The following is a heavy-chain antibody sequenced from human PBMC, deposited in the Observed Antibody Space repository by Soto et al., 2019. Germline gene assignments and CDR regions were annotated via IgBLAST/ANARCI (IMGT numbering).Heavy chain of an antibody. CDR1: GYTFTDYY. D-gene: IGHD2-21*02. V-gene: IGHV1-2*02. CDR3: ARDEPFCAGDCFPDQNFDF. CDR2: INPNSGDT. Sequence: QVQLVQSGAELKRPGASVKVSCKASGYTFTDYYIHWVRQAPGQGLEWMGWINPNSGDTNYAEMFQGRVAMTRDTSINTAYMELRRVTSDDTAVYFCARDEPFCAGDCFPDQNFDFWGQGTLVTVSS. J-gene: IGHJ4*02.